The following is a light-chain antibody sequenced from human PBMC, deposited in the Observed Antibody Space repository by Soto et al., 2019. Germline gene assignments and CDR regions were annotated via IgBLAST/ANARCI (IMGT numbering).Light chain of an antibody. CDR3: SSFTTITTWV. J-gene: IGLJ3*02. Sequence: QSVLTQPASVSASPGQSITISCTGTSSDVGAYDYVSWYQQHPGRAPKLMIYEVTHRPSGVSNRFSGSKSGNTASLTISGLQAEDEADYYCSSFTTITTWVFGGGPKLTVL. CDR1: SSDVGAYDY. CDR2: EVT. V-gene: IGLV2-14*01.